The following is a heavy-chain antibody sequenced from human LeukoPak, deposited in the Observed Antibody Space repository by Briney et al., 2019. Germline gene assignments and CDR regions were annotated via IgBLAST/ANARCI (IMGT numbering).Heavy chain of an antibody. V-gene: IGHV1-46*01. J-gene: IGHJ6*03. D-gene: IGHD4-17*01. CDR1: GYTFTSYY. CDR3: ARGTNGDYGLGYYYYMDV. Sequence: GASVKVSCKASGYTFTSYYMHWVRQAPGQGLEWMGIINPSGGSTSYAQKFQGRVTITADESTSTAYMELSSLRAEDTAVYYCARGTNGDYGLGYYYYMDVWGKGTTVTISS. CDR2: INPSGGST.